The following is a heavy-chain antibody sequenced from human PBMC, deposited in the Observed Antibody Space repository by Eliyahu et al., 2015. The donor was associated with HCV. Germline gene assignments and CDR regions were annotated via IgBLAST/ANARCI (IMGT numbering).Heavy chain of an antibody. CDR1: GGAFDSYA. D-gene: IGHD3-16*01. CDR2: IIPIFGTT. V-gene: IGHV1-69*01. CDR3: ARGGGVAVGPQHYFDY. Sequence: GGAFDSYAINWVRQAPGQGLEWMGAIIPIFGTTHYAQKFQGRLTVTADESTSTAYMELSSLTSEDTAVYFCARGGGVAVGPQHYFDYWGQGTLVTVSS. J-gene: IGHJ4*02.